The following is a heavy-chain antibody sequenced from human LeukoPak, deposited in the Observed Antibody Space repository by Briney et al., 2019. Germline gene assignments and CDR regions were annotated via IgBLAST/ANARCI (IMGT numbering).Heavy chain of an antibody. V-gene: IGHV4-4*09. J-gene: IGHJ5*02. CDR2: IHSSGYT. CDR1: GGSISGNY. Sequence: PSETLSLTCTVSGGSISGNYWSWIRQPPGQGLEWISYIHSSGYTNYNPSLKSRVTISVDTSNNPFSLKVTSVTAADTAMYYCTKRQGPPSGSYDYFDPWGQGALVTVSS. CDR3: TKRQGPPSGSYDYFDP. D-gene: IGHD1-26*01.